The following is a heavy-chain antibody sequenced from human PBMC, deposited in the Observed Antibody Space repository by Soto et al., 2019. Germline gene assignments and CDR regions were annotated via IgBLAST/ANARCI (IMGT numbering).Heavy chain of an antibody. CDR1: GYSFAGYW. V-gene: IGHV5-10-1*01. CDR3: ARQIYDSDTGPNFQYYFDS. CDR2: IDPSDSQT. Sequence: PGESLKISCKGSGYSFAGYWITWVRQKPGKGLEWMGRIDPSDSQTYYSPSFRGHVTISATKTITTVFLQWSSLRASDTAMYYCARQIYDSDTGPNFQYYFDSWGQGTPVTVSS. J-gene: IGHJ4*02. D-gene: IGHD3-22*01.